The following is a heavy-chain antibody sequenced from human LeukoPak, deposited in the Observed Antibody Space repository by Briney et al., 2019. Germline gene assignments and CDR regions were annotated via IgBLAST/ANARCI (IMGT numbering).Heavy chain of an antibody. J-gene: IGHJ4*02. CDR3: GKHPSSGWFHYLDY. Sequence: GGSLRLSCAASGFIFSSQFMSWVRQAPGKGLEWVSAVSGGGGSTYYAASVKGRFTISRDNSKNTLYLQMSSLRAEDTAVYYCGKHPSSGWFHYLDYWGQGILVTVSS. CDR1: GFIFSSQF. CDR2: VSGGGGST. D-gene: IGHD6-19*01. V-gene: IGHV3-23*01.